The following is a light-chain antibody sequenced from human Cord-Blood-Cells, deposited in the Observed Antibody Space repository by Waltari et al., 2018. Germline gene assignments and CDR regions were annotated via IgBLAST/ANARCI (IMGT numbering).Light chain of an antibody. J-gene: IGKJ2*01. Sequence: DIQMTQSPSTLSASVGGRVTIPCRASQSISSWLAWYQQKPGKAPKLLIYKASSLESGVPSRFSGSGSGTEFTLTISSLQPDDFATYYCQQYNSYSPYTFGQGTKLEIK. CDR2: KAS. V-gene: IGKV1-5*03. CDR1: QSISSW. CDR3: QQYNSYSPYT.